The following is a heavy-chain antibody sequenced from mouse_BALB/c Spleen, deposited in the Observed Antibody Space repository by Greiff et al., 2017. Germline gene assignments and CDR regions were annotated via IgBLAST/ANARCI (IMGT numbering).Heavy chain of an antibody. Sequence: EVKLVESGGGLVKPGGSLKLSCAASGFAFSSYDMSWVRQTPEKRLEWVAYISSGGGSTYYPDTVKGRFTISRDNAKNTLYLQMSSLKSEDTAMYYCARHFPQGYYAMDCWGQGTSVTVSS. V-gene: IGHV5-12-1*01. CDR1: GFAFSSYD. CDR2: ISSGGGST. CDR3: ARHFPQGYYAMDC. J-gene: IGHJ4*01.